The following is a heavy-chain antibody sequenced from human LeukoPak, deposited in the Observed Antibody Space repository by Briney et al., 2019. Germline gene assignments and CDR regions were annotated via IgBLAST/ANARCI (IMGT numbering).Heavy chain of an antibody. V-gene: IGHV4-38-2*02. CDR3: ARDYYDRSGYYWVDP. J-gene: IGHJ5*02. CDR1: GFTFSDHY. CDR2: IYYSGST. D-gene: IGHD3-22*01. Sequence: GSLRLSCAASGFTFSDHYMSWFRQAPGKGLEWIGSIYYSGSTYDNPSLKSRVTMSVDTSKNQFSLKLSSVTAADTAVYYCARDYYDRSGYYWVDPWGQGTLVTVSS.